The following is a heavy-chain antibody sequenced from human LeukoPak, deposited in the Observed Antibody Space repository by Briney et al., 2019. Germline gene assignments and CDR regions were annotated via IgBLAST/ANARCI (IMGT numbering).Heavy chain of an antibody. CDR1: GGSISSSSYY. CDR3: ARSGYSYGADAFDI. J-gene: IGHJ3*02. CDR2: IYYSGST. Sequence: PSETLSLTCTVSGGSISSSSYYWGWIRQPPGKGLEWIGSIYYSGSTNYNPSLKSRVTISVATSKNQFSLKLSSVTAADTAVYYCARSGYSYGADAFDIWGQGTMVTVSS. D-gene: IGHD5-18*01. V-gene: IGHV4-39*07.